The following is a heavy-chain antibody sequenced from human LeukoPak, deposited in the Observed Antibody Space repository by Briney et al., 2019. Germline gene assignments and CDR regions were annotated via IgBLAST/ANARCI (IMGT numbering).Heavy chain of an antibody. D-gene: IGHD2-2*01. J-gene: IGHJ4*02. CDR2: ISWSGDRI. CDR1: GFTFEDHV. CDR3: AKDLGGSATTV. Sequence: GRSLRLSCAASGFTFEDHVMHWVRKAPGKGLERVSSISWSGDRIGYADAVKGRFTIYRDNAKNSLFLQMNSLGVEETALYYCAKDLGGSATTVWGQGPLVTVSS. V-gene: IGHV3-9*01.